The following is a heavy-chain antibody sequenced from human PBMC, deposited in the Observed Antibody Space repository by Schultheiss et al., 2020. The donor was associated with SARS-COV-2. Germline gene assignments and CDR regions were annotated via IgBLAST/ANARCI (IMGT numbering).Heavy chain of an antibody. CDR1: GFTFSSYG. D-gene: IGHD3-3*01. V-gene: IGHV3-33*01. Sequence: GGSLRLSCAASGFTFSSYGMHWVHQAPGKGLEWVAVIWYDGSNKYYADSGMSRFTISGDNSKNMLYLQMNSLRAEDTAVYYCAREGTYGAGYDFWRGYFDKSYYYDGMDVCGRGSTVIVAS. CDR3: AREGTYGAGYDFWRGYFDKSYYYDGMDV. CDR2: IWYDGSNK. J-gene: IGHJ6*02.